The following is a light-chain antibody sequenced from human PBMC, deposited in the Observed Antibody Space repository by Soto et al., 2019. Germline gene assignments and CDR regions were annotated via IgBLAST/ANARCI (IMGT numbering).Light chain of an antibody. CDR2: DVS. V-gene: IGLV2-18*02. Sequence: QSALTQPPSVSGSPGQSVTISCTGTSADVGIYNRVAWYQQPPGTSPKLVICDVSNRPSGVPDRFSGSKSGSTASLTISGLQAEDEADYYCSSYTTSNTDVFGTGTQLTVL. CDR3: SSYTTSNTDV. CDR1: SADVGIYNR. J-gene: IGLJ1*01.